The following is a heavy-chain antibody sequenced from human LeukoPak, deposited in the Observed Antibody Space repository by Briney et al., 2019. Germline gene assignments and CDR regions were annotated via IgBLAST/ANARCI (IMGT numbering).Heavy chain of an antibody. J-gene: IGHJ5*02. CDR2: ISSSGSTI. D-gene: IGHD3-10*01. CDR3: ARDSPPVIMVRRVIRKNWFDP. Sequence: GGSLRLSCAASGFTFSSYEMNWVRQAAGKGLEGVSYISSSGSTIYYADSVKGRFTISRDNAKNSLYLQMNSLRAEDSAVYYCARDSPPVIMVRRVIRKNWFDPWGQGTLVTVSS. V-gene: IGHV3-48*03. CDR1: GFTFSSYE.